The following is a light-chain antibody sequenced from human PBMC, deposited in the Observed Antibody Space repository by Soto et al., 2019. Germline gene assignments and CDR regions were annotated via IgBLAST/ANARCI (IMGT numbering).Light chain of an antibody. CDR2: GSA. Sequence: EIVLTQSPGTLSLSPGERATLSCRASQSVSSLAWYQQRPGQAPRLLIYGSATRATGIPARFSGSGSGTEFTLTISSLQSEDSAVYYCQQYHSWPAFGQGTKVDIK. CDR1: QSVSS. J-gene: IGKJ1*01. V-gene: IGKV3-15*01. CDR3: QQYHSWPA.